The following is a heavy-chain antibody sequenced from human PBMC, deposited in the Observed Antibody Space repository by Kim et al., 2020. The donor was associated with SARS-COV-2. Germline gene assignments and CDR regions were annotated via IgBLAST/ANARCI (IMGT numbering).Heavy chain of an antibody. Sequence: SVKVSCKAYRGTLSSYAISWVRQAPGQGLEWMGGIIPIFGTANYAQKFQGRVTITADESTSTAYMELSSLRSEDTAVYYCARVPRWVYSSSSHPRSYYYYGMDVWGQGTTVTVSS. CDR3: ARVPRWVYSSSSHPRSYYYYGMDV. CDR1: RGTLSSYA. V-gene: IGHV1-69*13. D-gene: IGHD6-6*01. CDR2: IIPIFGTA. J-gene: IGHJ6*02.